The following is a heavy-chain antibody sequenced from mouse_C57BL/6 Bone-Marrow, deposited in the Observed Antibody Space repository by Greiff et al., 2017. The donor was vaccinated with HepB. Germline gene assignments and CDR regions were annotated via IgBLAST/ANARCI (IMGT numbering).Heavy chain of an antibody. CDR3: AKKGFITTVVPYWYFDV. D-gene: IGHD1-1*01. J-gene: IGHJ1*03. V-gene: IGHV2-5*01. Sequence: VQLQQSGPGLVQPSQSLSITCTVSGFSLTSYGVHWVRQSPGKGLEWLGVIWRGGSTDYNAAFMSRLSITKDNSKSQVFFKMNSRQADDTAIYYCAKKGFITTVVPYWYFDVWGTGTTVTVSS. CDR2: IWRGGST. CDR1: GFSLTSYG.